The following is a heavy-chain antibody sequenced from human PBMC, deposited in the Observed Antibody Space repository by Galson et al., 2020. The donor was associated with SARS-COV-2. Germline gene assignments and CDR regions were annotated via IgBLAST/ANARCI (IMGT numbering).Heavy chain of an antibody. CDR3: ARDSMWLPDY. D-gene: IGHD2-21*01. CDR1: GFTFSSYE. CDR2: INTSGRTI. J-gene: IGHJ4*02. Sequence: GGSLRLSCAASGFTFSSYEMNWVRQAPGKGLEWLSYINTSGRTIYYADSVKGRFTISRDNAKNSLYLQMNSLRAEDTAVYYCARDSMWLPDYWGQGTLVTVSS. V-gene: IGHV3-48*03.